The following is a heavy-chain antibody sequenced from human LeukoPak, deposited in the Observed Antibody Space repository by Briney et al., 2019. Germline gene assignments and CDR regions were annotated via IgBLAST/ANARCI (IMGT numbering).Heavy chain of an antibody. D-gene: IGHD2-21*01. CDR2: INPNSGGT. Sequence: ASVKVSCKTSGYSFTDYYMHWVRQAPGQGLEWMGWINPNSGGTSSAQKFQGRVTMTRDTSITTVYMEVSWLTSDDTAIYYCARADRLHGGPYLIGPWGQGTLVTVSS. J-gene: IGHJ5*02. V-gene: IGHV1-2*02. CDR3: ARADRLHGGPYLIGP. CDR1: GYSFTDYY.